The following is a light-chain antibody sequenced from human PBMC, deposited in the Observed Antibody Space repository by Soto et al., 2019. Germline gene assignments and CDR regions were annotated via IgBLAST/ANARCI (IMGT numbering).Light chain of an antibody. Sequence: ELVLTQSPATPPLSPGERATLSCGASQSISSTYLAWYQQNPGLAPRLLIYVASSRATCIPDRCSGNGSGTVFTLTTTRLEPEVVVVYYYQQYGSSLTFGGGTKVDSK. CDR3: QQYGSSLT. V-gene: IGKV3D-20*01. CDR1: QSISSTY. J-gene: IGKJ4*01. CDR2: VAS.